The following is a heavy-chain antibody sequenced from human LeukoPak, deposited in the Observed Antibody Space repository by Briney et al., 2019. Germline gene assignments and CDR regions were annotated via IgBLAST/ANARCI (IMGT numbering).Heavy chain of an antibody. J-gene: IGHJ3*02. V-gene: IGHV1-24*01. CDR2: FDPEDGET. CDR1: GYTFTSYA. CDR3: ATDLTLTWKAFDI. D-gene: IGHD4/OR15-4a*01. Sequence: RASVKVSCKASGYTFTSYAMNWVRQAPGKGLEWMGGFDPEDGETIYAQKFQGRVTMTEDTSTDTAYMELSSLRSEDTAVYYCATDLTLTWKAFDIWGQGTMVTVSS.